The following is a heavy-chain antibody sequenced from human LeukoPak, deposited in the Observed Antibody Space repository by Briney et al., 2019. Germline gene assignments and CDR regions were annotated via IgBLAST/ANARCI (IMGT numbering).Heavy chain of an antibody. V-gene: IGHV4-30-2*01. CDR2: IYHSGST. CDR3: ARDSASRTYCSGGSCYYY. CDR1: RGSISSGGYY. Sequence: PSETLSLTCTVPRGSISSGGYYWSWIRQPPGKCLEWIGYIYHSGSTYYNPSLKSRVTISVDTSKNQFSLKLSSVTAADTAVYYCARDSASRTYCSGGSCYYYWGQGTLVTVSS. D-gene: IGHD2-15*01. J-gene: IGHJ4*02.